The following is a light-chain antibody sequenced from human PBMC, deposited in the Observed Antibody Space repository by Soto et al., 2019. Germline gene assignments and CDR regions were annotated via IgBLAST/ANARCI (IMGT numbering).Light chain of an antibody. CDR1: IRDIGNYKY. J-gene: IGLJ2*01. CDR2: DVS. V-gene: IGLV2-14*03. CDR3: TSYTGSNTLL. Sequence: QSALTQPASVSGSPGQSITISCTGTIRDIGNYKYVSWYQRHPGKAPKLMIYDVSVRPSGVSDRFSGSKSGNTASLTISGLQSEDEADYYCTSYTGSNTLLFGGGTKVTVL.